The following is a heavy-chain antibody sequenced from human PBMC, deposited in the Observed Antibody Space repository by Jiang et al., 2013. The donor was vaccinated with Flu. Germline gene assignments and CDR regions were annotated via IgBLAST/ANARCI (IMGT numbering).Heavy chain of an antibody. V-gene: IGHV2-5*02. CDR1: GFSLTTRPMG. J-gene: IGHJ4*02. CDR2: IYWDNDN. Sequence: KPTQTLTLTCTFSGFSLTTRPMGVGWIRQPPGKALECLGLIYWDNDNRYNPFLKTRLTLTKDTSKNQVVLTMTNMDPADTATYFCAHRLLSPGNWDSGTFDYWGQGTLVTVSS. D-gene: IGHD1-7*01. CDR3: AHRLLSPGNWDSGTFDY.